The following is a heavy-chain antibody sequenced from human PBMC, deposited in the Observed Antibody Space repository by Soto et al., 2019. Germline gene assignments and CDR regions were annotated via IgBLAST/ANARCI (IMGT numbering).Heavy chain of an antibody. Sequence: QVQLQESTPGLVKPSETLSLTCTVSGGSVSGYYWSWIRQTPGKGLEWLGYVHYGGSTNYNPSLKSRVALSVDTPKNQFSLRLSSVTAADQAVYYCARHVDIDQRGMEVWGQGTTVTVSS. V-gene: IGHV4-59*08. CDR1: GGSVSGYY. CDR2: VHYGGST. CDR3: ARHVDIDQRGMEV. J-gene: IGHJ6*02. D-gene: IGHD5-12*01.